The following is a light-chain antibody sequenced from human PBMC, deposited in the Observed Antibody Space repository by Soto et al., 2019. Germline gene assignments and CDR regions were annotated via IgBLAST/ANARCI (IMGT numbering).Light chain of an antibody. V-gene: IGKV2D-29*02. CDR1: QSLLHITGETF. CDR2: EVS. J-gene: IGKJ5*01. CDR3: MQSTQLPPT. Sequence: DVVMTQTPLSLSVASGQPASSXXKSXQSLLHITGETFLFWYLQKPGQSPQXXIYEVSTRVSGVPDRFSGSGSGTDFTLEISRVETDDVGIYYCMQSTQLPPTFGQGTRLDIK.